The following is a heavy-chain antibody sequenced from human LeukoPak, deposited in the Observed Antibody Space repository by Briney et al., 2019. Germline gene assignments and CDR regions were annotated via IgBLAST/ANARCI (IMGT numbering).Heavy chain of an antibody. V-gene: IGHV3-7*01. D-gene: IGHD3-10*01. Sequence: GGSLRLSCAASGFPFSYYWMSWVRQAPGKGLEWVANMRHDGSESYYVDSVKGRFTISRDNARNSVYLEMNSLRAEDRAVYYCARGLSEFTDWGQGTLVTVSS. CDR3: ARGLSEFTD. CDR1: GFPFSYYW. CDR2: MRHDGSES. J-gene: IGHJ4*02.